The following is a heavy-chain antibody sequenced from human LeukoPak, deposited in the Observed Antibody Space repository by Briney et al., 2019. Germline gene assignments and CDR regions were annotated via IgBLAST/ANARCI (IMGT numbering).Heavy chain of an antibody. Sequence: GGSLRLSCAASGFTFSSYGMSWVRQAPGNGLEWVSAISGSGGSTYYAASVKGRFTISRDNSKNTLYLQMNSLRAEDTAVYYCAKITMIVVVIFDYWGQGTLVTVSS. V-gene: IGHV3-23*01. CDR1: GFTFSSYG. J-gene: IGHJ4*02. CDR3: AKITMIVVVIFDY. D-gene: IGHD3-22*01. CDR2: ISGSGGST.